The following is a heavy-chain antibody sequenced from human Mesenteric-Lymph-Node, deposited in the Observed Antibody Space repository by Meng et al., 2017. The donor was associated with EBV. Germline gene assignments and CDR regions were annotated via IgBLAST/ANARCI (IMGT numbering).Heavy chain of an antibody. V-gene: IGHV1-8*01. CDR3: ARGSTVASY. J-gene: IGHJ4*02. Sequence: GQSGVDVDQPGPIVKFFLKVPGFTFPSYHSPWVRQASGQGREWMGWMNPNGGNTGYAQKFQGRVTMTRNTFISTAYMELSSLRSEDTAVYYCARGSTVASYWGQGTLVTVSS. CDR1: GFTFPSYH. D-gene: IGHD4-23*01. CDR2: MNPNGGNT.